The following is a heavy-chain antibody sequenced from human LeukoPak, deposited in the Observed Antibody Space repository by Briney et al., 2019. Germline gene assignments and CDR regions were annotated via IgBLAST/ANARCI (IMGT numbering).Heavy chain of an antibody. Sequence: SETLSLTCTVSGGSISSGDYYWSWIRQPPGKGLEWIGYIYYSGSTYYNPSLKSRVTISVDTSKNQFSLKLSSVTAADTAVYYCARCITMVRGVNWFDPWGQGTLVTVSS. CDR1: GGSISSGDYY. J-gene: IGHJ5*02. V-gene: IGHV4-30-4*01. D-gene: IGHD3-10*01. CDR3: ARCITMVRGVNWFDP. CDR2: IYYSGST.